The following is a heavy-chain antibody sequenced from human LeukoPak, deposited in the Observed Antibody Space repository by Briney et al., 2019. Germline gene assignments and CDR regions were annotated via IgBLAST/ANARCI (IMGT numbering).Heavy chain of an antibody. CDR1: GFTFDDYT. V-gene: IGHV3-9*01. D-gene: IGHD2/OR15-2a*01. CDR2: ISWNSGNI. CDR3: ATYSTLNARDFQH. Sequence: GGSLRLSCAASGFTFDDYTMHWVRQAPGKGLEWVSGISWNSGNIGYADSVKGRFTISRDNAKNSLYLQMNSLRAEDTALYYCATYSTLNARDFQHWGQGTLVIVSS. J-gene: IGHJ1*01.